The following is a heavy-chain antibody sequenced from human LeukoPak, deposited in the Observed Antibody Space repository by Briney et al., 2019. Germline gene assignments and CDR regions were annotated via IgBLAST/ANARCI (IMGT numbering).Heavy chain of an antibody. J-gene: IGHJ5*02. CDR1: SYTFTSYG. D-gene: IGHD4-23*01. CDR3: ARAVVNGPNWFDP. V-gene: IGHV1-18*01. Sequence: ASVKVSCKASSYTFTSYGISWVRQAPGQGLEWMGWISAYNGNTNYAQKFQGRVTMTRDTSTSTVYMELSSLRFEDTAVYYCARAVVNGPNWFDPWGQGTLVTVSS. CDR2: ISAYNGNT.